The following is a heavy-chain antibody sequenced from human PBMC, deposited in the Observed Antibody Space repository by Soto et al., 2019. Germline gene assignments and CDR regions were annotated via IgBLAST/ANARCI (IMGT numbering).Heavy chain of an antibody. J-gene: IGHJ6*02. CDR2: IKSKADGGTT. D-gene: IGHD3-22*01. V-gene: IGHV3-15*01. Sequence: EVQLVESGGGLVKPGGSLRLSCAASGFTLSNAWMSWVRQGPGKGLEWLGRIKSKADGGTTDYAAPGEGRFTISREDAKNMLYLQMNSLTTEDTGVYYCTPDSDSWAYSNYHHMNVWGQGTTVTVSS. CDR1: GFTLSNAW. CDR3: TPDSDSWAYSNYHHMNV.